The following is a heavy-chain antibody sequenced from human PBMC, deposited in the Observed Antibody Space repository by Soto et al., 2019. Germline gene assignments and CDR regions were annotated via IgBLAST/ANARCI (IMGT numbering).Heavy chain of an antibody. CDR1: GGTFSSYA. Sequence: QVQLMQSGAEVKKPGSSVKVSCKASGGTFSSYAISWVRQAPGQGLEWMGGIIPIFGTANYAQKFQGRVSITADESMSTADMELSSLRSEDTAVYYCARGVITFGGVLRGFSYWGQGTLVTVSS. CDR2: IIPIFGTA. V-gene: IGHV1-69*01. D-gene: IGHD3-16*01. CDR3: ARGVITFGGVLRGFSY. J-gene: IGHJ4*02.